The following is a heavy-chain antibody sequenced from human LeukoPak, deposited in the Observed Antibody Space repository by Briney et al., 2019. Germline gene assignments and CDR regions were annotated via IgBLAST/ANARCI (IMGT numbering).Heavy chain of an antibody. J-gene: IGHJ4*02. V-gene: IGHV1-18*01. CDR1: GYTFTCYG. Sequence: ASVKVSCKASGYTFTCYGISWVRQAPGQGLEWMGWINTYNGNTNYAQKLQGRVTMTTDTSTSTAYMELRSLRSDDTAVYYCAREVIYGSGSFYFDYWGQGTLVTVSS. CDR2: INTYNGNT. D-gene: IGHD3-10*01. CDR3: AREVIYGSGSFYFDY.